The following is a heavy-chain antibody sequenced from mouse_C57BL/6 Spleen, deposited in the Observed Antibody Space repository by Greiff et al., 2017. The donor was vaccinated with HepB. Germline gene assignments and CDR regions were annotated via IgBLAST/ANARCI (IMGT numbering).Heavy chain of an antibody. J-gene: IGHJ2*01. CDR1: GFTFSDYG. Sequence: EVQLVESGGGLVKPGGSLKLSCAASGFTFSDYGMHWVRQAPEKGLEWVAYISSGSSTIYYADTVKGRFTISSDNAKNTLFLQMTSLRSEDTAMYYCAREALYYGSSYDYWGQGTTLTVSS. V-gene: IGHV5-17*01. CDR3: AREALYYGSSYDY. D-gene: IGHD1-1*01. CDR2: ISSGSSTI.